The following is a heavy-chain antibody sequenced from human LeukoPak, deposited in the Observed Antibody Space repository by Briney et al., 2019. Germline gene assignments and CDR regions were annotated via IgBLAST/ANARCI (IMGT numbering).Heavy chain of an antibody. CDR2: IYYSGST. D-gene: IGHD1-26*01. CDR3: ARCGSYYTTFRDY. Sequence: WETLSLTCTVSGGSISSSSYYWGWIRQPPGKGLEWIGTIYYSGSTYYNPSLKSRVTISLDTSKNQFSLKLSSVTAADTAVYYCARCGSYYTTFRDYWGQGTLVTVSS. CDR1: GGSISSSSYY. J-gene: IGHJ4*02. V-gene: IGHV4-39*07.